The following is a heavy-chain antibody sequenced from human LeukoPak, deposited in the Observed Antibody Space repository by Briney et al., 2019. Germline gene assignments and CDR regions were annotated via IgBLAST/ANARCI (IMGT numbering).Heavy chain of an antibody. V-gene: IGHV3-74*01. Sequence: GGSLRLSCAASGFTFSSYWMHWVRQAPGKGLDWVARINSDGTDISYEDSVKGRFTISRDNAKNTLYLQMNSLRIEDTAVYYCARVGYYDSSNYYAYFQHWGQGTLVTVSS. CDR3: ARVGYYDSSNYYAYFQH. J-gene: IGHJ1*01. CDR2: INSDGTDI. D-gene: IGHD3-22*01. CDR1: GFTFSSYW.